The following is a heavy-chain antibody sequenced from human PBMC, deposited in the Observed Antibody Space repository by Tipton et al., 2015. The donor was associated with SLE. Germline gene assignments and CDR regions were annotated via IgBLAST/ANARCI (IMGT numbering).Heavy chain of an antibody. CDR2: IYYSGST. V-gene: IGHV4-31*03. J-gene: IGHJ4*02. CDR3: ARGGDPDYFDD. CDR1: GGSISSGGYY. D-gene: IGHD4-17*01. Sequence: TLSLTCTVSGGSISSGGYYWSWIRQHPGKGLEWIGYIYYSGSTYYNPSLKSRVTISVDTSKNQFSLKLSSVTAADTAVYYCARGGDPDYFDDWGQGALVTVSS.